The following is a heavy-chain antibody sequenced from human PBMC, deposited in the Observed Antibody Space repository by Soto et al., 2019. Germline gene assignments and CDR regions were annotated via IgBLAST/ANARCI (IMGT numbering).Heavy chain of an antibody. CDR1: GGSISSYY. J-gene: IGHJ4*02. Sequence: QVQLQESGPGLVKPSETLSLTCTVSGGSISSYYWSWIRQPPGKGLEWIGYIYYSGSTNYNPSLKRRVTISVDTSKNQFSLKLSSVTAADTDVYYCARRYVYSFDYWGQGTLVTVSS. D-gene: IGHD1-1*01. CDR2: IYYSGST. V-gene: IGHV4-59*08. CDR3: ARRYVYSFDY.